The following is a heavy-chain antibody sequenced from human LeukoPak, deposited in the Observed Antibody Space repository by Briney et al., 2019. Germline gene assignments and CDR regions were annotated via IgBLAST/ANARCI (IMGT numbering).Heavy chain of an antibody. J-gene: IGHJ4*02. D-gene: IGHD2-21*01. CDR3: ARALPYSSQGID. CDR1: GFTFSSYG. CDR2: ISYDGSNK. V-gene: IGHV3-30*03. Sequence: PGGSLRLSCAASGFTFSSYGMHWVRQAPGKGLEWVAVISYDGSNKYYADSVKGRFTISRDNSKNTLYLQMNSLRAEDTAVYYCARALPYSSQGIDWGQGTLVTV.